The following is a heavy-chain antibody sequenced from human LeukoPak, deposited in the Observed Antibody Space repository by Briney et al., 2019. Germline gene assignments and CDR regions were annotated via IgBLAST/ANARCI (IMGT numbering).Heavy chain of an antibody. Sequence: GESLKISCKGSGYSFTSYWIGWVRQMPGKGLEWMGIIYPGDSDTRYSPSFQGQVTISADKSISTAYLQWSSLKASDTAMYYCVAHLILDGYNSEAAFDIWGQGTMVTVSS. CDR3: VAHLILDGYNSEAAFDI. J-gene: IGHJ3*02. CDR1: GYSFTSYW. V-gene: IGHV5-51*01. D-gene: IGHD5-24*01. CDR2: IYPGDSDT.